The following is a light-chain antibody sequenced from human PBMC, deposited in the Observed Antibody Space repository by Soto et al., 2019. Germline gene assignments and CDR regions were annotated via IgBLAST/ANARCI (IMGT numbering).Light chain of an antibody. CDR2: GAF. V-gene: IGKV3-11*01. J-gene: IGKJ5*01. Sequence: EIVLTQSPATLSLSPGERATLSCRASPSVANFVAWYQQKPGQAPRLLIYGAFNRATGIPARFSGSGSGTDFTLTISSLEPEDSAVYYCQQRNIWPPVTVGHGTRLEI. CDR1: PSVANF. CDR3: QQRNIWPPVT.